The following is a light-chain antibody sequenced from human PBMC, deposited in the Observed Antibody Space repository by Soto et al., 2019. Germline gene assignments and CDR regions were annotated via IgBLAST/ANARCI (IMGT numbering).Light chain of an antibody. CDR3: QQRSNWPGT. Sequence: IVLTQSPGTLSLYTGERATLSCRASQTVRNNYLAWYQQKPGQAPRLLIYDASNRATGIPARFGGSGSGTDFTLTINSLEPEDFAVYYCQQRSNWPGTFGPGSKVDI. CDR2: DAS. V-gene: IGKV3-11*01. J-gene: IGKJ3*01. CDR1: QTVRNNY.